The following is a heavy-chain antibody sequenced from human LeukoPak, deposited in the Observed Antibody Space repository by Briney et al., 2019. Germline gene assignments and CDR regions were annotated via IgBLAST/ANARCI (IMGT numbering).Heavy chain of an antibody. CDR2: INSDGTST. J-gene: IGHJ4*02. V-gene: IGHV3-74*01. Sequence: GGSLRLSCAASGFSFSSYGMHWDRQAPGKGLVWVSRINSDGTSTSYADSVKGRFTMSRDNAKNTLYLQMNSLRAEDTAVYYCARGRGGYYYDYWGQGTVVTVSS. D-gene: IGHD2-15*01. CDR3: ARGRGGYYYDY. CDR1: GFSFSSYG.